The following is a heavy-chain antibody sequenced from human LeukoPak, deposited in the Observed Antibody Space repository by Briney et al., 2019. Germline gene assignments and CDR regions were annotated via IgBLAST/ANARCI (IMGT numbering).Heavy chain of an antibody. D-gene: IGHD3-10*01. CDR2: IKQDGSEK. J-gene: IGHJ6*02. Sequence: GGSLRLSCAAPGFTFSRYWMSWVRPAPGKGLEWVANIKQDGSEKNYVDSLKGRFTISRDNSKNTLYLQMNSLRAEDTGVYYCARDHCGSGSRVYYGMDVWGQGTTVTVSS. CDR3: ARDHCGSGSRVYYGMDV. CDR1: GFTFSRYW. V-gene: IGHV3-7*01.